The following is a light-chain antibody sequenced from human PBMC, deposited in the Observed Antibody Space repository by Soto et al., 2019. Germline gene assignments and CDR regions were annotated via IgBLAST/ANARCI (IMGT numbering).Light chain of an antibody. Sequence: EIVLTQSPGTLSLSPGERVTLSCRASQSVSSSYLAWYQQKPGQAPRLLIYGASSRATGIPDRFSGSGSGTDFTLTINRLEPEDFAVYYCQQYGSSPRTFGQGTKVAIK. CDR3: QQYGSSPRT. J-gene: IGKJ1*01. CDR1: QSVSSSY. CDR2: GAS. V-gene: IGKV3-20*01.